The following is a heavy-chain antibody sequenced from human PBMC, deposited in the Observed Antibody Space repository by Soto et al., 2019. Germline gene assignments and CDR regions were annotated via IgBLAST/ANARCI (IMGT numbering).Heavy chain of an antibody. CDR3: ARDPMVRGAPTFSFDI. V-gene: IGHV4-31*03. CDR2: IYYSGST. Sequence: QVQLQESGPGLVKPSQTLSLTCTVSGGSISSGGYYWSWIRQHPGKGLEWIGYIYYSGSTYYNPSLKSRVTISVDTSKNQFSLKLSSVTAADTAVYYCARDPMVRGAPTFSFDIWGQGTMVTVSS. CDR1: GGSISSGGYY. J-gene: IGHJ3*02. D-gene: IGHD3-10*01.